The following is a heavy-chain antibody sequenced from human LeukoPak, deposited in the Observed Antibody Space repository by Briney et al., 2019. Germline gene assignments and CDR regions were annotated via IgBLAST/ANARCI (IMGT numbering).Heavy chain of an antibody. V-gene: IGHV4-39*07. Sequence: SETLSLTCTVSGGSISSSSYYWGWIRQPPGKGLEWIGRISSSGSTNYNPSLKSRVTISVDTSKNQFSLKLSSVTAADTAVYYCARLSPEKYSSRRSGYYYYMDVWGKGTTVTISS. CDR1: GGSISSSSYY. J-gene: IGHJ6*03. D-gene: IGHD6-13*01. CDR3: ARLSPEKYSSRRSGYYYYMDV. CDR2: ISSSGST.